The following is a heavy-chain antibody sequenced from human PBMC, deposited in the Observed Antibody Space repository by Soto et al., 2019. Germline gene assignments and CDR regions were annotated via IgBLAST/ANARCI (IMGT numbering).Heavy chain of an antibody. CDR3: ARDSLTMVRGVIIYCYGMEF. J-gene: IGHJ6*01. V-gene: IGHV6-1*01. Sequence: SQTLSLTCAISGDSVSSNSFAWNWIRHSPSRGLDWLGRTYYRSKWYNEYAESVKSRITINPDTSNNQFSLQLNSVTPEDTAVYYCARDSLTMVRGVIIYCYGMEFWGQGTTVTFSS. CDR2: TYYRSKWYN. D-gene: IGHD3-10*01. CDR1: GDSVSSNSFA.